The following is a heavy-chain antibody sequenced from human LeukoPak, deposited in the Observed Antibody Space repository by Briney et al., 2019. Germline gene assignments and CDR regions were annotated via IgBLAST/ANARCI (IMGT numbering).Heavy chain of an antibody. J-gene: IGHJ4*02. D-gene: IGHD2-15*01. CDR2: IRYDGSNK. V-gene: IGHV3-30*02. CDR3: AKHGLPLVVISAPLDY. CDR1: GFTFTSYS. Sequence: GGSLRLSCAASGFTFTSYSIHWVRQAPGKGLEWVAFIRYDGSNKYYADSVKGRFTISRDNSKNTVYLQMNSLRAEDTAVYYCAKHGLPLVVISAPLDYWGQGTLVTVAS.